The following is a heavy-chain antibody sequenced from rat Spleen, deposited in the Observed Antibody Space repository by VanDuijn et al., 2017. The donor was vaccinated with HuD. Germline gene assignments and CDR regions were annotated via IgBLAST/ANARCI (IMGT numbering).Heavy chain of an antibody. CDR2: ITYDVTTT. CDR3: TGPFDY. V-gene: IGHV5-25*01. Sequence: EVQLVESGGGLVQPGRSMKLSCAASGFTFSNYDMAWVRQAPTKGLEWVASITYDVTTTYYRDFVKGRFTISRDNAKSTLYLQMDSLRSEDTATYFCTGPFDYWGQGVMVTVSS. CDR1: GFTFSNYD. J-gene: IGHJ2*01.